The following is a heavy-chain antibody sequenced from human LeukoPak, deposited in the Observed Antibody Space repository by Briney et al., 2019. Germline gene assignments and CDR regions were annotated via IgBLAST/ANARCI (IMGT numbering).Heavy chain of an antibody. CDR3: AKSFFPGGSSFTFDI. J-gene: IGHJ3*02. CDR1: GFTFDDYA. D-gene: IGHD3-10*01. CDR2: ISDSGVNT. V-gene: IGHV3-23*01. Sequence: GGSLRLSCAASGFTFDDYAMHWVRQAPGKGLEWVSSISDSGVNTYYADSVKGRSTISRDNSKNTLYLQMNSLRAEDTAVYYCAKSFFPGGSSFTFDIWGQGTLVTVSS.